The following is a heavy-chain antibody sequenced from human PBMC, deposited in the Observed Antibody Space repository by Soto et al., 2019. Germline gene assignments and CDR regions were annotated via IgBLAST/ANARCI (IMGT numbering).Heavy chain of an antibody. Sequence: SVKVSCKASGFTFTSSSVQWVRQARGQRLEWIGWIVVGSGNTNYAQKFQERVTITRDMSTSTAYVELSSLRSEDTAGYYCAVPRGRAYHFNYYRGMGDWGHGTRVT. CDR1: GFTFTSSS. J-gene: IGHJ6*02. D-gene: IGHD2-2*01. CDR2: IVVGSGNT. CDR3: AVPRGRAYHFNYYRGMGD. V-gene: IGHV1-58*01.